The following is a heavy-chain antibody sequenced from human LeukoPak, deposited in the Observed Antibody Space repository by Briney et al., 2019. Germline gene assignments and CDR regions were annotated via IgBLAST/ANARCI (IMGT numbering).Heavy chain of an antibody. J-gene: IGHJ5*02. Sequence: GASVKVSCKGSGYTFTSYDINWVRQGTGQALEWMGWMNPNSGNTGYAQKFQGRVTMTRNTSISSAYMELSSLRPEHTAVYYCASGAGRRYNWFDPWGQGTLVTVSS. CDR1: GYTFTSYD. V-gene: IGHV1-8*01. CDR2: MNPNSGNT. CDR3: ASGAGRRYNWFDP.